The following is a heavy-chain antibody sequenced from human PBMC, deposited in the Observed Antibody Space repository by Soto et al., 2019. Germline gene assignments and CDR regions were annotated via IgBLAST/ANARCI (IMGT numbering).Heavy chain of an antibody. D-gene: IGHD6-13*01. V-gene: IGHV2-5*02. Sequence: QITLKESGPTPVAPTQTLTLTCTVSGFSLSTPGVGVGWIRQPPGKALECLALIYWDDHKSYSPSLKSRLTISRYTSKSQVVLTLINMDPVDAAIYYCAQGNFDYSRPTVGWFDPWGQGMQVTVSS. CDR2: IYWDDHK. CDR3: AQGNFDYSRPTVGWFDP. J-gene: IGHJ5*02. CDR1: GFSLSTPGVG.